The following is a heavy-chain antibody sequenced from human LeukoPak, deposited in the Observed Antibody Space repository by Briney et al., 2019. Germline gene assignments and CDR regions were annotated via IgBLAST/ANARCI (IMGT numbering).Heavy chain of an antibody. J-gene: IGHJ4*02. CDR3: ARDGHYYDSSSYNPSGY. CDR2: IKQDGSEK. D-gene: IGHD3-22*01. CDR1: GFTFSSYW. V-gene: IGHV3-7*01. Sequence: PGGSLRLSCAASGFTFSSYWMSWVRQAPGKGLEWVANIKQDGSEKYYVDSVKGRFTISRDNAKNSLYLQMNSLRAEDTAVYYCARDGHYYDSSSYNPSGYWGQGSLVTVYS.